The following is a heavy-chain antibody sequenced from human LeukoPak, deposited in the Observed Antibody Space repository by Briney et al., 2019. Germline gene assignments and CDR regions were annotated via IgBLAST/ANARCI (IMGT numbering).Heavy chain of an antibody. CDR3: ARDQGGCGGDCYSSNAFDI. Sequence: PSETPSLTCTVSGGSVSSGSYYWSWIRQPPGKGLEWIGYIYYSESTNYNPSLKSRVTISVDTSKNQFSLKLSSVTAADTAVYYCARDQGGCGGDCYSSNAFDIWGQGTMVTVSS. CDR2: IYYSEST. V-gene: IGHV4-61*01. J-gene: IGHJ3*02. D-gene: IGHD2-21*02. CDR1: GGSVSSGSYY.